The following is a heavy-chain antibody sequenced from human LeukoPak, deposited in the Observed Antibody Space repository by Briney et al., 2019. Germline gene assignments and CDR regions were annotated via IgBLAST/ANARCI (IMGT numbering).Heavy chain of an antibody. V-gene: IGHV4-34*01. J-gene: IGHJ4*02. D-gene: IGHD4-23*01. Sequence: PSETLSLTCAVYGGSFRGYYWSWIRQPPGKGLEWIGEINHSGSTNYNPSLKSRVTISVDTSKNQFSLKLSSVTAADTAVYYCARGDYGGFVDYWGQGTLVTVSS. CDR1: GGSFRGYY. CDR2: INHSGST. CDR3: ARGDYGGFVDY.